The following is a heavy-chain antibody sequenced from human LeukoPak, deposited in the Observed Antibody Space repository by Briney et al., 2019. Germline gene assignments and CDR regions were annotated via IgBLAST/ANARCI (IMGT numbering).Heavy chain of an antibody. D-gene: IGHD1-26*01. Sequence: GGSLRLSCAASGFTFSSYTMNWVRQAPGKGVEWVSSISSTSSNIYYADSVKGRFTISRDNAKNSLYLQMNSLRAEDTAVYYCASARYSENWGQGTLVTVSS. CDR1: GFTFSSYT. V-gene: IGHV3-21*01. J-gene: IGHJ4*02. CDR2: ISSTSSNI. CDR3: ASARYSEN.